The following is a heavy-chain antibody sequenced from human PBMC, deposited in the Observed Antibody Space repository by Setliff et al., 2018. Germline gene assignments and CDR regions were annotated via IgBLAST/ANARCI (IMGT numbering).Heavy chain of an antibody. D-gene: IGHD3-22*01. V-gene: IGHV1-69*13. J-gene: IGHJ3*01. Sequence: WASVKVSCKASGGTFGSSALRWVRQAPGQGLEWMGGIIPMFDTGIYAEKFQGRVTLSADESTSTVYMELTRLRPEDTAIYYCARDKADYYDRSGYSGASDVWGQGTMVTVSS. CDR1: GGTFGSSA. CDR3: ARDKADYYDRSGYSGASDV. CDR2: IIPMFDTG.